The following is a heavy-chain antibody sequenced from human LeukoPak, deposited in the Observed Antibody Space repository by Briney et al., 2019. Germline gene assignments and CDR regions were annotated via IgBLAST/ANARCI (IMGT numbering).Heavy chain of an antibody. CDR1: GFTVSSNY. J-gene: IGHJ6*02. Sequence: GGSLRLSCAASGFTVSSNYMSWVRQAPGKGLEWVSVIYSGGSTYYADPVKGRFTISRDNAKNSLYLQMNSLRAEDTAAYYCARDGGPRSYYYYYGMDVWGQGPTVTVSS. D-gene: IGHD1-14*01. V-gene: IGHV3-53*01. CDR2: IYSGGST. CDR3: ARDGGPRSYYYYYGMDV.